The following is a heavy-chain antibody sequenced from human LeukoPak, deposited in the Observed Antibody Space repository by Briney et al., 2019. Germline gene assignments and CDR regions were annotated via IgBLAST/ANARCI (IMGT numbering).Heavy chain of an antibody. V-gene: IGHV3-48*04. CDR3: TSMLARVRYYFDY. CDR1: GFTFSSYS. CDR2: ISSSSITI. Sequence: GGSLRLPCAASGFTFSSYSTNWVRQAPGKGLEWVSYISSSSITIYYADSVKGRFTISRDNAKNSLYLQMNSLRAEDTAVYYCTSMLARVRYYFDYWGQGTLVTVSS. J-gene: IGHJ4*02. D-gene: IGHD2-8*01.